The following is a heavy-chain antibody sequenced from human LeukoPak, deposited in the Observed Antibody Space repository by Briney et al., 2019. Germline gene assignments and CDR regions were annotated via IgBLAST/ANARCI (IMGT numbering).Heavy chain of an antibody. CDR3: ARRGGSSWYNNWFDP. J-gene: IGHJ5*02. CDR1: GGSISSCY. Sequence: SETLSLTCTVSGGSISSCYWSWIRQPPGKGLEWIGYIYTSGSTNYNPSLKSRVTISVDTSKNQFSLKLSSVTAADTAVYYCARRGGSSWYNNWFDPWGQGTLVTVSS. CDR2: IYTSGST. V-gene: IGHV4-4*09. D-gene: IGHD6-13*01.